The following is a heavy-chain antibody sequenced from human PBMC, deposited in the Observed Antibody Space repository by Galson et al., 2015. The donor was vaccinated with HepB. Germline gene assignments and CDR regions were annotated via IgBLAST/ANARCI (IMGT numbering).Heavy chain of an antibody. CDR3: ARESSFYGDYPAGGYYYYYGMDV. Sequence: SLRLSCAASGFTFSSYGMHWVRQAPGKGLEWVAVIWYDGSNKYYADSVKGRFTISRDNSKNTLYLQMNSLRAEDTAVYYCARESSFYGDYPAGGYYYYYGMDVWGQGTTVTVSS. V-gene: IGHV3-30*19. CDR1: GFTFSSYG. D-gene: IGHD4-17*01. CDR2: IWYDGSNK. J-gene: IGHJ6*02.